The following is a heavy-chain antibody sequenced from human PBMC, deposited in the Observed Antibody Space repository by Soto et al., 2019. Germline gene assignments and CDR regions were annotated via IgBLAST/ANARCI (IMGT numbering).Heavy chain of an antibody. V-gene: IGHV3-74*01. J-gene: IGHJ5*02. CDR2: INTDGTRT. Sequence: GSLRLSCSASGFTFSSYWMHWVRQPPGKGLVWVSRINTDGTRTSYADSVKGRSTISRDNAKNTLYLQMNSLRVEDTALYYCTRVASWNDKWVDPWGQGTLVTVSS. D-gene: IGHD1-1*01. CDR1: GFTFSSYW. CDR3: TRVASWNDKWVDP.